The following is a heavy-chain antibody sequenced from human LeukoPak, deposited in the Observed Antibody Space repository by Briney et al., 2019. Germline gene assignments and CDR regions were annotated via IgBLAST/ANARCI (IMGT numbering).Heavy chain of an antibody. Sequence: GGSLRLSCAASGFIFSTYAMSWVRQAPGKGLEWVSAISGSGGSTYYADSVKGRFTISRDNSKNTLYLQMNSLRAEDTAVYYCAKGSDFWSGYYNDYWGQGTLVTVSS. D-gene: IGHD3-3*01. CDR2: ISGSGGST. CDR3: AKGSDFWSGYYNDY. J-gene: IGHJ4*02. V-gene: IGHV3-23*01. CDR1: GFIFSTYA.